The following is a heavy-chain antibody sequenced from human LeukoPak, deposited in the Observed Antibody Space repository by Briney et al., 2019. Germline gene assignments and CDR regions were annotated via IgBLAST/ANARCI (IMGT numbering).Heavy chain of an antibody. J-gene: IGHJ6*03. Sequence: PGGSLRLSCAASGFTFSSHSMNWVRQAPGKGLEWVSYISSSSSTIYYADSVKGRSTISRDNAKNSLYLQMNSLRAEDTAVYYCARDFGYCSSTSCSYYYYYYMDVWGKGTTVTVSS. CDR2: ISSSSSTI. D-gene: IGHD2-2*03. CDR1: GFTFSSHS. V-gene: IGHV3-48*04. CDR3: ARDFGYCSSTSCSYYYYYYMDV.